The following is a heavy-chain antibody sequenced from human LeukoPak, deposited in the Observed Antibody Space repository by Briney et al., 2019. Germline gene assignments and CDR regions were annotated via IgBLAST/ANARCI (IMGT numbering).Heavy chain of an antibody. CDR1: GFTFSSYG. Sequence: GGSLRLSCAASGFTFSSYGMHWVRQAPGKGLEWVAFIRYDGSITYYADSVRGRFTISGDDSKNTVYLQMNSLRPEDTAVYYCAKNRGPNYMDVWGKGTTVTISS. V-gene: IGHV3-30*02. J-gene: IGHJ6*03. D-gene: IGHD2/OR15-2a*01. CDR2: IRYDGSIT. CDR3: AKNRGPNYMDV.